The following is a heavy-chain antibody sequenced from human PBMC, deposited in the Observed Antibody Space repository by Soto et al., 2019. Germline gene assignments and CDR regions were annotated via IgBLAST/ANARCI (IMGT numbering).Heavy chain of an antibody. J-gene: IGHJ4*02. CDR3: ASGVFTVAGFDY. V-gene: IGHV3-66*01. D-gene: IGHD6-19*01. CDR1: GFTVSSNY. Sequence: GGPLRLSCAASGFTVSSNYMSLVSQAPGKGLEWVSVIYSGGSTYYADSVKSRFTISRDNSKNTLYLQMNSLRAEDTAVYYCASGVFTVAGFDYWGQGTLVTVSS. CDR2: IYSGGST.